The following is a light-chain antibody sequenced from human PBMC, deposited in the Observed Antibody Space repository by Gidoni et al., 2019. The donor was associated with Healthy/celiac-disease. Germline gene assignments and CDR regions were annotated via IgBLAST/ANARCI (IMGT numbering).Light chain of an antibody. Sequence: EIVLTPSPATLSVSPGERATLSCRASQSVSSNLAWYQQKPGQAPRLLIYGASTRATGIPARCSGSGSGTEFTLTISSLQSEDFAVYCCQQYNNWPTFGQGTKVEIK. V-gene: IGKV3-15*01. CDR1: QSVSSN. J-gene: IGKJ1*01. CDR2: GAS. CDR3: QQYNNWPT.